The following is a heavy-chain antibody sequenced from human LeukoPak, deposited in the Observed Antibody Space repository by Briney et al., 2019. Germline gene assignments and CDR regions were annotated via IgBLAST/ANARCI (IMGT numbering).Heavy chain of an antibody. CDR2: ISDSGSST. V-gene: IGHV3-23*01. J-gene: IGHJ4*02. CDR3: AKVGELGGDY. CDR1: GFFFSNYA. D-gene: IGHD3-10*01. Sequence: GGSLRLSCAASGFFFSNYAMSWVRQAPGKGLEWVSGISDSGSSTYYADSVKGRFTISRDNFKNTLFLQMNSLRAEDTAVYYCAKVGELGGDYWGQGTLVTVSS.